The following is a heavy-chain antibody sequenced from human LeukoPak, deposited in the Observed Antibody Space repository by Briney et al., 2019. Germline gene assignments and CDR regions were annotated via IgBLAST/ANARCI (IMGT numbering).Heavy chain of an antibody. Sequence: SETLSLTCTVSGYSISSGYYWGWIRQPPGKGLEWIGSIYHSGSTYYNPSLKSRVTISVDTSKNQFSLKLSSVTAADTAVYYCARVRVRPEWGQGTLVTVSS. V-gene: IGHV4-38-2*02. CDR2: IYHSGST. J-gene: IGHJ4*02. D-gene: IGHD4-23*01. CDR3: ARVRVRPE. CDR1: GYSISSGYY.